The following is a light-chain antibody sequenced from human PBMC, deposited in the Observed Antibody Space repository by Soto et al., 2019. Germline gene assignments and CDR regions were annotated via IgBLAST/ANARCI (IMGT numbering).Light chain of an antibody. Sequence: QSVLTQPPSASGSPGQSVTISCTGTSSDVGKYDYVSWFQHHPGKAPKLIIYEVSKRPSGVPDRFSGSKSGSTASLTVSGLQTEDEADYYCCSHAGDNTYVFGTGTKVTVL. CDR1: SSDVGKYDY. J-gene: IGLJ1*01. V-gene: IGLV2-8*01. CDR3: CSHAGDNTYV. CDR2: EVS.